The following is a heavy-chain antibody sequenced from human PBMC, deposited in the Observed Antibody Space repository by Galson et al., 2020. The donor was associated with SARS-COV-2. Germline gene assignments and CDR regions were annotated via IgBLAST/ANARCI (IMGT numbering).Heavy chain of an antibody. CDR3: AKDRNSSPPGWLWDY. Sequence: TGGSLRLSCAASGFTFSSYAMSWVRQAPGKGLEWVSAISGSGGSTYYADSVKGRFTISRDNSKNTLYLQMNSLRAEDTAVYYCAKDRNSSPPGWLWDYWGQGTLVTVSS. CDR1: GFTFSSYA. CDR2: ISGSGGST. V-gene: IGHV3-23*01. J-gene: IGHJ4*02. D-gene: IGHD6-13*01.